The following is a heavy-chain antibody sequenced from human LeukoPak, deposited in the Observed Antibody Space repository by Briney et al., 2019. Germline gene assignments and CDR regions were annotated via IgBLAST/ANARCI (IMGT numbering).Heavy chain of an antibody. CDR1: GFSLNTRGVG. CDR2: IYWDDDR. V-gene: IGHV2-5*02. D-gene: IGHD3-22*01. J-gene: IGHJ4*02. CDR3: AHRKNYYDSSVFDN. Sequence: SGPTLVNPTQTLTLTCTFSGFSLNTRGVGVGWIRHPPGRALEWLALIYWDDDRRYSPSLKSRLTITKDTSKNQVVLTMTNMDPVDTATYFCAHRKNYYDSSVFDNWGQGTLVTVSS.